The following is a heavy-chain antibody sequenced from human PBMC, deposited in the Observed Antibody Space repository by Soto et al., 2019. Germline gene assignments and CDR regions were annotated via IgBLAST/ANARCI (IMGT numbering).Heavy chain of an antibody. CDR1: GFTFSSYA. D-gene: IGHD2-15*01. CDR2: ISGNGGST. Sequence: GGSLRLSCAASGFTFSSYAMSWVRQAPGKGLEWVSAISGNGGSTYYADTEKGRFTISRDNSKNTLYQQMNSLRAEDTAVYYCAKNRLRMGPEYFQHWGQGTLVTVSS. CDR3: AKNRLRMGPEYFQH. J-gene: IGHJ1*01. V-gene: IGHV3-23*01.